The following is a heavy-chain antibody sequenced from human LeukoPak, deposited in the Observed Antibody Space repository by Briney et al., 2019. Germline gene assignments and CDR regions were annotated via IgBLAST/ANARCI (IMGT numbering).Heavy chain of an antibody. V-gene: IGHV4-39*07. CDR1: GGSISSSSYY. D-gene: IGHD6-19*01. CDR3: AREWAVAGINYYYYMDV. Sequence: KPSETLSLTCTVSGGSISSSSYYWGWIRQPPGKGLEWIGSIYYSGSTYYNPSLKSRVTISVDTSKNQFSLKLSSVTAADTAVYYCAREWAVAGINYYYYMDVWGKGTTVTVSS. CDR2: IYYSGST. J-gene: IGHJ6*03.